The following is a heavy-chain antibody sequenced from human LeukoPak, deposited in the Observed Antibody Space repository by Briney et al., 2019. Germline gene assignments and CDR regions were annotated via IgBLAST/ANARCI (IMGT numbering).Heavy chain of an antibody. CDR1: GGSFSGYY. Sequence: SETLSLTCAVYGGSFSGYYWSWVRQSPGKGLEWIGEIFHRGIPNYNPSFESRVTMSVDTSKNQLSLNLNSVTAADTAVYYCARVMGASWFFYLDVWGKGTTVTISS. J-gene: IGHJ6*03. V-gene: IGHV4-34*12. CDR3: ARVMGASWFFYLDV. CDR2: IFHRGIP. D-gene: IGHD3-16*02.